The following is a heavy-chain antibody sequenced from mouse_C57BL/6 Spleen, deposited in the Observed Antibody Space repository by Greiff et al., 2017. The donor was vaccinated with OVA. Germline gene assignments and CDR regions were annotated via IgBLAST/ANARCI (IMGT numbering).Heavy chain of an antibody. D-gene: IGHD1-3*01. J-gene: IGHJ4*01. Sequence: VQLQQSGAELVKPGASVKMSCKASGYTFTTYPIEWMKQNHGKSLEWIGNFHPYNDDTKYNEKFKGKATLTVEKSSSTVYLELRRLTSDDSAVYNGAILYSGSYGDAMGYRGQGTSVTVSP. CDR2: FHPYNDDT. CDR1: GYTFTTYP. V-gene: IGHV1-47*01. CDR3: AILYSGSYGDAMGY.